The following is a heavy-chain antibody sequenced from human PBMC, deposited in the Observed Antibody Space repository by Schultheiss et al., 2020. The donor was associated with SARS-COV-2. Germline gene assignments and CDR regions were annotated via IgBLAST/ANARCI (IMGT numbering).Heavy chain of an antibody. Sequence: SETLSLTCAVYGESFSGYYWSWIRQPPGKGLEWIGEINHRGSTTYNSSLKNRVTISVDTSKNQFSLRVSSVTAADTAVYFCARGDIATVGSPFDYWGQGTLVTVSS. J-gene: IGHJ4*02. V-gene: IGHV4-34*01. D-gene: IGHD6-13*01. CDR3: ARGDIATVGSPFDY. CDR2: INHRGST. CDR1: GESFSGYY.